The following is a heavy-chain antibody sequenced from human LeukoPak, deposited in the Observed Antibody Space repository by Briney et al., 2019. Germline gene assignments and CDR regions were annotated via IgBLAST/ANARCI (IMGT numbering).Heavy chain of an antibody. CDR1: GFTFSSYS. Sequence: GGSLRLSCAASGFTFSSYSMNWVRQAPGKGLEWVSSISSSSSYIYYADSVKGRFTISRDNAKNSLYLQMNSLRAEDTAVYYCARDRPYSSSWYYFDYWGQGTLVTVSS. V-gene: IGHV3-21*01. CDR3: ARDRPYSSSWYYFDY. CDR2: ISSSSSYI. D-gene: IGHD6-13*01. J-gene: IGHJ4*02.